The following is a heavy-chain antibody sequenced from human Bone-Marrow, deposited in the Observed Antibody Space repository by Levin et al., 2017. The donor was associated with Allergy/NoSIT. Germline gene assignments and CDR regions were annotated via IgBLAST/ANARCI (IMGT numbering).Heavy chain of an antibody. J-gene: IGHJ3*02. Sequence: NPGGSLRLSCVASGFNFSSHSMTWVRHTPGKRLEWVSSISSSSSYIYYGDSLKGRISISRDNAKNSLYLQMNTLRAEDTAVYYCARGRQRFLEWLKSDAFDMWGQGTMVTVSS. CDR1: GFNFSSHS. CDR3: ARGRQRFLEWLKSDAFDM. CDR2: ISSSSSYI. D-gene: IGHD3-3*01. V-gene: IGHV3-21*01.